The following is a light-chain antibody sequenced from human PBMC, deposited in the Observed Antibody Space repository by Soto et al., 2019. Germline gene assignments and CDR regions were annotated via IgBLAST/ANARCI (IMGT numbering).Light chain of an antibody. CDR3: QQFGYSLWT. Sequence: EIVMTQSPATLSVSPGERATLSCRASQSVSSNLAWYQQKPGQAPRLLIYGASTRATGIPARFSGSGSGTEFTLTISSLQSEDFAVYYCQQFGYSLWTFGQGTKVEI. CDR2: GAS. J-gene: IGKJ1*01. CDR1: QSVSSN. V-gene: IGKV3-15*01.